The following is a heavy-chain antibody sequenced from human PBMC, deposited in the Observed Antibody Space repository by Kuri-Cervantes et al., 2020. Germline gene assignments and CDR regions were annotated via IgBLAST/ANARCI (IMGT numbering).Heavy chain of an antibody. V-gene: IGHV3-21*01. CDR2: ISSSSSYI. CDR3: ARDFVLLWFGGPDAFDI. CDR1: GFTFSSYS. J-gene: IGHJ3*02. Sequence: GGSLRLSCAASGFTFSSYSMNWVRQAPGKGLEWVSSISSSSSYIYYADSVKGRFTISRDNAKNSLYLQMSSLRAEDTAVYYCARDFVLLWFGGPDAFDIWGQGTMVTVSS. D-gene: IGHD3-10*01.